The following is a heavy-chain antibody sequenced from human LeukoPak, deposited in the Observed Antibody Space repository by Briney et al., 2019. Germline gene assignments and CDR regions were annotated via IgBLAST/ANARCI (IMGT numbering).Heavy chain of an antibody. Sequence: SETLSLTCTVSGGSVSSSYWSWIRQSPGKGLQWIGYTSYSGSTDYNPSVKSRVTMSLDTSKNQFSLKLSSVTAADTAVYYCARAPIAARPPDAFDIWGQGTMVTVSS. J-gene: IGHJ3*02. D-gene: IGHD6-6*01. CDR2: TSYSGST. CDR1: GGSVSSSY. CDR3: ARAPIAARPPDAFDI. V-gene: IGHV4-59*02.